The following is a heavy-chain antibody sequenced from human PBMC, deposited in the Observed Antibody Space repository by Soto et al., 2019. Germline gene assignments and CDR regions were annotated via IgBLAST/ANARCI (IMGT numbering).Heavy chain of an antibody. CDR2: IYYSGST. CDR3: ASGQQLVDFDY. D-gene: IGHD6-13*01. V-gene: IGHV4-39*01. CDR1: GGSISSSSYY. Sequence: SETLSLTCTVSGGSISSSSYYWGWIRQPPGKGLEWIGSIYYSGSTYYNPSLKSRVTISVDTSKNQFSLKLSSVTAADTAVYYCASGQQLVDFDYWGQGTLVTVSS. J-gene: IGHJ4*02.